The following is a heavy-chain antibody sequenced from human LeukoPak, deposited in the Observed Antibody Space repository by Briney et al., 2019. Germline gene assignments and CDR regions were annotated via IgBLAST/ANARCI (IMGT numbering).Heavy chain of an antibody. J-gene: IGHJ4*02. CDR2: INHSGST. CDR1: GGSFSGYY. D-gene: IGHD5-24*01. CDR3: ARAPRRDGYNFGTLDY. Sequence: SETLSLTCAVYGGSFSGYYWSWIRQPPGKGLEWIGEINHSGSTNYNPSLKSRVTISVDTSENQFSLRLSSVTAADTAVYYCARAPRRDGYNFGTLDYWGQGTLVTVSS. V-gene: IGHV4-34*01.